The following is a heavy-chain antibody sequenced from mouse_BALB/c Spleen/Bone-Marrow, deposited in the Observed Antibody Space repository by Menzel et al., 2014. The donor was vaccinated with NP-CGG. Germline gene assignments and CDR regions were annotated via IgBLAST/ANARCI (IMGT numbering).Heavy chain of an antibody. D-gene: IGHD1-1*01. Sequence: VQLQESGAELVRPGASVKLSYKASGYTFTSYWINWVKQRPGQGLEWIGNIYPSDSYTNYNQKFKDKATLTVDKSSSTAYMQLSSPTSEDSAVYYSTKSYGSSYEYYFDYWGEGTTLTVSS. J-gene: IGHJ2*01. CDR1: GYTFTSYW. CDR3: TKSYGSSYEYYFDY. V-gene: IGHV1-69*02. CDR2: IYPSDSYT.